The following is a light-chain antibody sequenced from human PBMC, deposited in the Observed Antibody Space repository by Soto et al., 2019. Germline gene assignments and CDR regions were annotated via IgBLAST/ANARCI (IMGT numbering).Light chain of an antibody. CDR3: LSFTASSTLV. J-gene: IGLJ2*01. CDR1: SSDVVGYNY. Sequence: QSALTQPPSASGSPGQSVTISCTGASSDVVGYNYVSWYQQRPGKAPKLLIYEVNKRPSGVPYRFSGFKSGNTASLTVSGLQAEDEADYYCLSFTASSTLVFGGGTKLTVL. V-gene: IGLV2-8*01. CDR2: EVN.